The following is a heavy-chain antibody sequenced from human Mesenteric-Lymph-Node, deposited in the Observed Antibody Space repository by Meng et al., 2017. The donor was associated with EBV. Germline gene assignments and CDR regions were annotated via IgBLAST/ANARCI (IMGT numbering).Heavy chain of an antibody. D-gene: IGHD3-3*02. Sequence: QVQRQQWGAGLLEPSATLSLAVEASCGSFSCYHWSWIRQPPGKGLEYIGEISQSGDTTYNPSLKSRVTISVDRSRNQFSLKMASVTAADTAVYYCARGAIFGIVITYFDYWSQGTLVTVSS. V-gene: IGHV4-34*01. CDR1: CGSFSCYH. CDR3: ARGAIFGIVITYFDY. CDR2: ISQSGDT. J-gene: IGHJ4*02.